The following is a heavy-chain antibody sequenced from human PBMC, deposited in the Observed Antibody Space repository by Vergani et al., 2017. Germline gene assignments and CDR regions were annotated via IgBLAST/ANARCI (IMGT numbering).Heavy chain of an antibody. CDR2: INHSGST. Sequence: QVQLQQWGAGLLKPSETLSLTCAVYGGSSSGYYWSWIRQPPGKGLEWIGEINHSGSTNYNPPLKSRVTISVDTAKNQFSLKLSAVTAADTAVYYCARGEAVAGNHAQYWGQGTLVTVSS. V-gene: IGHV4-34*01. J-gene: IGHJ4*02. D-gene: IGHD6-19*01. CDR3: ARGEAVAGNHAQY. CDR1: GGSSSGYY.